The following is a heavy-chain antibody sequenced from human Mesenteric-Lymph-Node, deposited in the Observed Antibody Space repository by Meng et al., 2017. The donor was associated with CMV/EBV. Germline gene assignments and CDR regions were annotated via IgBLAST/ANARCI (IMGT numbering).Heavy chain of an antibody. CDR2: ISGYNGHT. CDR1: YAFTNFA. Sequence: YAFTNFAVHWVRQAPGHGLEWMGWISGYNGHTVYAQNLRDKLTMTIDTSSNTAYMELRRLRSDDTALYYCAITTDFYDSAMIHSFDYWGQGTLVTVSS. V-gene: IGHV1-18*01. CDR3: AITTDFYDSAMIHSFDY. D-gene: IGHD3-10*01. J-gene: IGHJ4*02.